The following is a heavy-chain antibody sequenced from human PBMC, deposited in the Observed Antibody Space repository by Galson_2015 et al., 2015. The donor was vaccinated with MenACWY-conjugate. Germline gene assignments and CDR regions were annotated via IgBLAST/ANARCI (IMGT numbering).Heavy chain of an antibody. CDR3: AKEKACAGVGALDI. CDR1: GFTFSSYA. V-gene: IGHV3-23*01. J-gene: IGHJ3*02. D-gene: IGHD2-8*01. Sequence: SLRLSCAASGFTFSSYAMSWVRQAPGKGLQWVSAITGSGDGTYYADSVKGRFTISRDNSKNTVFLQTNTLRADDTAIYYCAKEKACAGVGALDIGGQGTSVTVSS. CDR2: ITGSGDGT.